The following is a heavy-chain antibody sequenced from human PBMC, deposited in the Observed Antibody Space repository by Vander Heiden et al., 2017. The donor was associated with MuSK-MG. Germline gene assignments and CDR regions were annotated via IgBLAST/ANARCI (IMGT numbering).Heavy chain of an antibody. J-gene: IGHJ3*02. CDR2: ISSSSSNI. CDR3: ARAHTAMVEADAFDI. Sequence: EVQLVGSGGGVVKPGGSVRRSCAASGFTSRSDSMNWGRQAPGQGLGWVSSISSSSSNIYYEDSVKGRFTISRDNAKNSLYLQMNSLRAEDTAVYYCARAHTAMVEADAFDIWGQGTMVTVSS. V-gene: IGHV3-21*01. CDR1: GFTSRSDS. D-gene: IGHD5-18*01.